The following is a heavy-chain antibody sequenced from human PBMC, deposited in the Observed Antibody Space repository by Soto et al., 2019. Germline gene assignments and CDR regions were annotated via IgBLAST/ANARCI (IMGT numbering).Heavy chain of an antibody. V-gene: IGHV3-30*18. J-gene: IGHJ3*02. D-gene: IGHD2-8*01. CDR1: GFTFSSYG. CDR2: ISYDGSNK. CDR3: AKENGMLGDAFDS. Sequence: GGSLRLSCAASGFTFSSYGMHWVRQAPGKGLEWVAVISYDGSNKYYADSVKGRFTISRDNSKNTLYLQMNSLRAEDTAVYYSAKENGMLGDAFDSWGQGTMVTVSS.